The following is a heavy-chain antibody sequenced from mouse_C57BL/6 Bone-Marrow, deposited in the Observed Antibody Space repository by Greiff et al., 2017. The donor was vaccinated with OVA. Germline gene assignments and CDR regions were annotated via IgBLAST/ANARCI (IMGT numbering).Heavy chain of an antibody. J-gene: IGHJ2*01. CDR2: IDPENGDT. V-gene: IGHV14-4*01. CDR1: GFNIKDDY. Sequence: EVKVVESGAELVRPGASVKLSCTASGFNIKDDYMHWVKQRPEQGLEWIGWIDPENGDTEYASKFQGKATITADTSSNTAYLQLSSLTSEDTAVYYCTTKYYFDYWGQGTTLTVSS. CDR3: TTKYYFDY.